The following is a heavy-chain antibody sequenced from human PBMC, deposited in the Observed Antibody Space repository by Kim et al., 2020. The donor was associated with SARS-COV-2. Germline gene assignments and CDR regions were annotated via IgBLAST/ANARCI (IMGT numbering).Heavy chain of an antibody. CDR1: GGSISSGGYY. Sequence: SETLSLTCTVSGGSISSGGYYWSWIRQHPGKGLEWIGYIYYSGSTYYNPSLKSRVTISVDTSKNQFSLKLSSVTAADTAVYYCARDLRGSITTYYGMDVWGQGTTVTVSS. CDR2: IYYSGST. J-gene: IGHJ6*02. CDR3: ARDLRGSITTYYGMDV. V-gene: IGHV4-31*03. D-gene: IGHD2-2*01.